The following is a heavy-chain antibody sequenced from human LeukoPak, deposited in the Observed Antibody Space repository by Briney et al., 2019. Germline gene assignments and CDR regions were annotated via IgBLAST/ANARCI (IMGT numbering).Heavy chain of an antibody. D-gene: IGHD6-19*01. CDR1: GGSISSYY. J-gene: IGHJ4*02. Sequence: PSETLSLTCTVSGGSISSYYWSWIRQPPGKGLEWIGYIYYSGSTNYNPSLKSRVTISVGTSKNQFSLKLSSVTAADTAVYYCARKYSSGWYEYYFDYWGQGTLVTVSS. CDR2: IYYSGST. V-gene: IGHV4-59*01. CDR3: ARKYSSGWYEYYFDY.